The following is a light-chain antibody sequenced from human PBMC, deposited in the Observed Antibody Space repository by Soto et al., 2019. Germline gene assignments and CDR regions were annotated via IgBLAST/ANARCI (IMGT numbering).Light chain of an antibody. CDR1: SSDIGRYNL. V-gene: IGLV2-23*02. CDR2: EVN. CDR3: CSYAGSDYV. Sequence: QYALTQPASVSGSPGQSLSISCTGASSDIGRYNLVSWYQQHPGKAPKLMIFEVNKRPSGVSHRFSGSRSGNTASLTISGLQAEDEADYYCCSYAGSDYVFGTGTKLTVL. J-gene: IGLJ1*01.